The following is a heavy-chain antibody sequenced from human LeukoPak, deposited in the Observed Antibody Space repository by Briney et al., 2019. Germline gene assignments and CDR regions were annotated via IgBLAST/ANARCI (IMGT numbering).Heavy chain of an antibody. J-gene: IGHJ4*02. CDR3: VKSSASRVHFDY. D-gene: IGHD6-6*01. Sequence: HPGGSLRLSCSGSGFTFSRNTMHWVRQAPGRGLDYVSAISSNGGSTYYADSVKGRFIISRDNSKNTLYLQMSSLRPDDTAVYYCVKSSASRVHFDYWGQGTLVHVSS. CDR1: GFTFSRNT. V-gene: IGHV3-64D*06. CDR2: ISSNGGST.